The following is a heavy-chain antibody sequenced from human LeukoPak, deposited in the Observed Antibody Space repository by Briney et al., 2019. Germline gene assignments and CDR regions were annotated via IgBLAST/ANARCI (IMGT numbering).Heavy chain of an antibody. J-gene: IGHJ3*02. CDR1: GGSLSGYY. CDR2: INHSGST. V-gene: IGHV4-34*01. Sequence: SETLSLTCVVYGGSLSGYYWSWIRQPPGKGLEWIGEINHSGSTNYNPSLKSRVTISVDTSKNQFSLKLSSVTAADTAVYYCASLWPYQLSAFDIWGQGTMVTVSS. CDR3: ASLWPYQLSAFDI. D-gene: IGHD2-2*01.